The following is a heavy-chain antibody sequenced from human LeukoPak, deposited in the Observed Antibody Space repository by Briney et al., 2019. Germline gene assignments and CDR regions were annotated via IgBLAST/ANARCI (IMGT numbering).Heavy chain of an antibody. V-gene: IGHV3-15*01. D-gene: IGHD3-9*01. J-gene: IGHJ6*03. CDR3: TTVSSLRYFDWLLFRDYYCYYMDV. Sequence: GGSLRLSCAASGFTSSNAWMSWVREAPGEGVEWVGRIKSKADGGTTDYAAPVKGTFTNSRDNSKNTLYLQMNSQKTEDIAVYYCTTVSSLRYFDWLLFRDYYCYYMDVWGKGTTVTISS. CDR1: GFTSSNAW. CDR2: IKSKADGGTT.